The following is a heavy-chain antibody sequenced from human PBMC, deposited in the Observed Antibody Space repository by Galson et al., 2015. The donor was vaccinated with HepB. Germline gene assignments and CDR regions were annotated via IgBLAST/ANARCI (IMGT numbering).Heavy chain of an antibody. CDR1: GGTFRSYA. CDR3: ARDRDTAMVTGFDP. J-gene: IGHJ5*02. D-gene: IGHD5-18*01. CDR2: IIPILGIA. Sequence: SVKVSCKASGGTFRSYAISWVRQAPGQGLEWMGGIIPILGIANYAQKFQGRVTITADKSTSTAYMELSSLRSEDTAVYYCARDRDTAMVTGFDPWGQGTLVTVSS. V-gene: IGHV1-69*10.